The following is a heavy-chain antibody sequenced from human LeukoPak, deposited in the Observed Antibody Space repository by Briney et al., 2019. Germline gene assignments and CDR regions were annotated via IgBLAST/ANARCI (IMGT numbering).Heavy chain of an antibody. J-gene: IGHJ3*01. V-gene: IGHV4-59*01. D-gene: IGHD6-13*01. CDR2: IFYSGST. Sequence: SETLSLTCTVSGGSISGYYWSWIRQPPGKGPQWIGSIFYSGSTNYNPSLKSRVTISVDTSQNQFSLKLTSVTAADTAVYYCTRVAPDSSSWYGGAFDFWGQGTMVTVSA. CDR3: TRVAPDSSSWYGGAFDF. CDR1: GGSISGYY.